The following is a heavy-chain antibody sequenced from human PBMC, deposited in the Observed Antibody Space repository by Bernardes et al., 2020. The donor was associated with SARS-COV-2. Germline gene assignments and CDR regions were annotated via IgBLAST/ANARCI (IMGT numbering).Heavy chain of an antibody. D-gene: IGHD2-2*01. CDR2: ISAYNGNT. V-gene: IGHV1-18*01. CDR3: ARVGDIVVVPAAYRYGMDV. Sequence: ASLKVCCKASGYTFTSYGISWVRHAPGQGLEWMGWISAYNGNTNYAQKLQGRVTMTTDTSTSTAYMELRSLRSDDTAVYYCARVGDIVVVPAAYRYGMDVWGQGTTVTVSS. CDR1: GYTFTSYG. J-gene: IGHJ6*02.